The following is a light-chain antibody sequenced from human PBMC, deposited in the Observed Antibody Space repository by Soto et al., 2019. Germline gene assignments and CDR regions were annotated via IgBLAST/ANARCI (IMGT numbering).Light chain of an antibody. V-gene: IGKV1-5*03. Sequence: DIQMTQSPSTLSASVGDRVTITCRASQSISSWLAWYQQKPGKAPKLLIYKASSLESGVPSGFRGSGSGTEFTLTISSLQPDDFATYYCQQYNDYPWTFGQATKVEIK. CDR1: QSISSW. CDR2: KAS. CDR3: QQYNDYPWT. J-gene: IGKJ1*01.